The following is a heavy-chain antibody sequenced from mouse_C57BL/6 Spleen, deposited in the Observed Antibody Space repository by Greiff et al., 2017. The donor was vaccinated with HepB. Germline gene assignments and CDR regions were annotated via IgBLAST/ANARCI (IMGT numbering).Heavy chain of an antibody. CDR3: ARHGDYDGNWFAY. D-gene: IGHD2-4*01. CDR2: IWSDGST. J-gene: IGHJ3*01. CDR1: GFSLTSYG. Sequence: VKLMESGPGLVAPSQSLSITCTVSGFSLTSYGVHWVRQPPGKGLEWLVVIWSDGSTTYNSALKSRLSISKDNSKSQVFLKMNSLQTDDTAMYYCARHGDYDGNWFAYWGQGTLVTVSA. V-gene: IGHV2-6-1*01.